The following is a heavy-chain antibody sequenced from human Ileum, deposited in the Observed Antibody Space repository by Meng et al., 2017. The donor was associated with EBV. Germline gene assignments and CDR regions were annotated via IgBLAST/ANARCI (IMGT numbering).Heavy chain of an antibody. V-gene: IGHV4-39*01. CDR1: GGSISGSDSY. CDR3: VRHRSLSGTYSD. Sequence: QLQLQESGPGLVKPSAXLSLTCAVSGGSISGSDSYWGWIRQPPGKGLEWIGTVHHTGSAYYTPSLESRVTISADTAQNHFSLNLSSVTAADTAVYYCVRHRSLSGTYSDWGQGTLVTVSS. D-gene: IGHD1-26*01. CDR2: VHHTGSA. J-gene: IGHJ4*02.